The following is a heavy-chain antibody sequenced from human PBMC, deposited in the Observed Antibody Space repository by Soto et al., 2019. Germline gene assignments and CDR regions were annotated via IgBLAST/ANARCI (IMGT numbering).Heavy chain of an antibody. CDR3: ARDFYPVAYFFDY. J-gene: IGHJ4*02. V-gene: IGHV1-18*04. D-gene: IGHD2-21*01. CDR1: GYTFTNHG. Sequence: QVQLVQSGAELKKPGASVKVSCRASGYTFTNHGISWVRQAPGQGLEWVGWVSGYNDKTKSAQKFQGRVTMTTDTSTNTAYMELRSLRSDDTAVYFCARDFYPVAYFFDYWGQGTLVAVSS. CDR2: VSGYNDKT.